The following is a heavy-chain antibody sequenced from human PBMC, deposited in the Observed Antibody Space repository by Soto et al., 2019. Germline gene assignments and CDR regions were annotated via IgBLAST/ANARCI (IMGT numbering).Heavy chain of an antibody. CDR1: GGTFSSYA. D-gene: IGHD3-10*01. CDR3: ARIWFGIPGRGWFDP. J-gene: IGHJ5*02. Sequence: QVQLVQSGAEVKKPGSSVKVSCKASGGTFSSYAISWVRQAPGQGLEWMGGIIPIFGTANYAQKFQGRVTITADKSTSTAYMELSSLRSEDTAVHYCARIWFGIPGRGWFDPWGQGTLVTVSS. CDR2: IIPIFGTA. V-gene: IGHV1-69*06.